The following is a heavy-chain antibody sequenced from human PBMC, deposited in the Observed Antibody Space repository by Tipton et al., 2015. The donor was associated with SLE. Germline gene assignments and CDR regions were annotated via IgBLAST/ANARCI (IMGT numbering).Heavy chain of an antibody. CDR1: GGSISSSNW. D-gene: IGHD6-19*01. CDR3: ARGTRIAVGLDV. J-gene: IGHJ4*01. CDR2: IYHSGST. Sequence: TLSLTCAVSGGSISSSNWWSWVRQPPGKGLEWIGEIYHSGSTNYNPSLKSRVTISVDTSKNQFSLKLSSVTAADTAVYYCARGTRIAVGLDVWGQGTLVTVSS. V-gene: IGHV4-4*02.